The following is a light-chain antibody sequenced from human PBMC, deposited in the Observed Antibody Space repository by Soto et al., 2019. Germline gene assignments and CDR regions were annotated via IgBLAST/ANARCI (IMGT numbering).Light chain of an antibody. Sequence: DIQMTQSPSTLSASVGDRVTITCRASQSISSWLAWYQQKPGKAPKLLIYKASSLGSGVPSRFSGSGSGTELTLTISSLQPDDFATYYCQQYNSYSGTFGQGTKLEIK. CDR2: KAS. CDR1: QSISSW. J-gene: IGKJ2*01. CDR3: QQYNSYSGT. V-gene: IGKV1-5*03.